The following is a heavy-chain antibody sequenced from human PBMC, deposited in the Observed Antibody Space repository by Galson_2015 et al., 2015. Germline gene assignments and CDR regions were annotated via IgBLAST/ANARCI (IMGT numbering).Heavy chain of an antibody. Sequence: SLRLSCAASGFTFSSYAMSWVRQAPRKGLEWVSAISGSGGSTYYADSVKGRFTISRDNSKNTLYLQMNSLRAEDTAVYYCAKDMDYSSPSYGMDVWGQGTTVTVSS. V-gene: IGHV3-23*01. CDR3: AKDMDYSSPSYGMDV. J-gene: IGHJ6*02. CDR1: GFTFSSYA. D-gene: IGHD4-11*01. CDR2: ISGSGGST.